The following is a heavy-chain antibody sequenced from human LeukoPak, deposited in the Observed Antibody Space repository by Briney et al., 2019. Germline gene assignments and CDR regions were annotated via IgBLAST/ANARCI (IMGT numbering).Heavy chain of an antibody. V-gene: IGHV5-51*01. CDR3: ASSNLLYYYGSGSYYNVPPFDY. J-gene: IGHJ4*02. Sequence: MRGESLKISCKGSGYSFTSYWIGWVRQIPGEGLEWIGSIYPGDSDTRYSPSFQGQLTISADKSISTAYLQWSSLKASDTAMYYCASSNLLYYYGSGSYYNVPPFDYWGQGTLVTVSS. CDR2: IYPGDSDT. CDR1: GYSFTSYW. D-gene: IGHD3-10*01.